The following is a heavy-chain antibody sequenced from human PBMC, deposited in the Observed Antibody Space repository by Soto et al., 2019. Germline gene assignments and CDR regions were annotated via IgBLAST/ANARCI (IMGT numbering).Heavy chain of an antibody. V-gene: IGHV3-30-3*01. CDR1: GFTFSSYA. CDR2: ISYDGSNK. CDR3: ARDQRVLWFGELFGGFDY. Sequence: QVQLVESGGGVVQPGRSLRLFCAASGFTFSSYAMHWVRQAPGKGLEWVAVISYDGSNKYYADSVKGRFTISRDNSKNTLYLQMNSLRAEDTAVYYCARDQRVLWFGELFGGFDYWGQGTLVTVSS. J-gene: IGHJ4*02. D-gene: IGHD3-10*01.